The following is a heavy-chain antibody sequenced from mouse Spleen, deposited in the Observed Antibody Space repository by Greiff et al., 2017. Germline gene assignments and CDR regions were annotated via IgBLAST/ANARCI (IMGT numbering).Heavy chain of an antibody. CDR3: ARLDRYDAGYAMDY. Sequence: QVQLKESGAELARPGASVKLSCKASGYTFTSYGISWVKQRTGQGLEWIGEIYPRSGNTYYNEKFKGKATLTADKSSSTAYMELRSLTSEDSAVYFCARLDRYDAGYAMDYWGQGTSVTVSS. CDR2: IYPRSGNT. CDR1: GYTFTSYG. D-gene: IGHD2-14*01. J-gene: IGHJ4*01. V-gene: IGHV1-81*01.